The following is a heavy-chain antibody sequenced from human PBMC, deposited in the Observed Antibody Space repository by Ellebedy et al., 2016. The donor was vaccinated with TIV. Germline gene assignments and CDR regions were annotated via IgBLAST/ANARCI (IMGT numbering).Heavy chain of an antibody. V-gene: IGHV3-21*01. Sequence: GESLKISCAASGFTFSSYSMNWVRQAPGKGLEWVSSISSSSSYIYYADSVKGRFTISRDNAKNSLYLQMDSLRAEDTAVYYCARDWMMCSGGSCYRRVIDYWGQGTLVTVSS. CDR2: ISSSSSYI. CDR1: GFTFSSYS. CDR3: ARDWMMCSGGSCYRRVIDY. D-gene: IGHD2-15*01. J-gene: IGHJ4*02.